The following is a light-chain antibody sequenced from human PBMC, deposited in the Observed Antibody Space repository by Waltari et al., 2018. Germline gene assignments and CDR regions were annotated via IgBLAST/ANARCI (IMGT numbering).Light chain of an antibody. CDR2: EIN. Sequence: QSALTQPPSASGSPGQSVTISCTGTSSDVGGYNYVSWSQQHPGKAPKLIIFEINKRPSGVPVRFSGSKAGNTASLTVSGLQAEDEADYYCSSYAGNNSVIFGGGTKLTVL. CDR1: SSDVGGYNY. CDR3: SSYAGNNSVI. V-gene: IGLV2-8*01. J-gene: IGLJ2*01.